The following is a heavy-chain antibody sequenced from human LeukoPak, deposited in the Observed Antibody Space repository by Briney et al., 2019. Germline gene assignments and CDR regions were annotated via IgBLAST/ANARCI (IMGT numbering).Heavy chain of an antibody. J-gene: IGHJ6*03. V-gene: IGHV3-23*01. Sequence: GGSLRLSCAASGFTFSSYAMNWVRQAPGGGLEWVSGFSGSGGTTYYADSVKGRFTISRDNSKNTLYLQMNSLRAEDTAVYYCANGNRCTSPNCLGYYYFYMDVWGKGTTVTVSS. CDR1: GFTFSSYA. CDR2: FSGSGGTT. CDR3: ANGNRCTSPNCLGYYYFYMDV. D-gene: IGHD2-8*01.